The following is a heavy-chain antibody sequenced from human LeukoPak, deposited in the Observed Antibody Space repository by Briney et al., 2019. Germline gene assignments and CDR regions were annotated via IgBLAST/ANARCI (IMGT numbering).Heavy chain of an antibody. Sequence: SQTLSLTCDISGESVSSKNGAWNWIRQSPSRGLEWLGRTYYRSKWYTDYAVSMNGRITISPDTSKNQLSLQLNSVTPDDTAVYYCARDVGTSGWHTFDYWGQGTLVTVSS. CDR2: TYYRSKWYT. J-gene: IGHJ4*02. D-gene: IGHD6-19*01. CDR3: ARDVGTSGWHTFDY. CDR1: GESVSSKNGA. V-gene: IGHV6-1*01.